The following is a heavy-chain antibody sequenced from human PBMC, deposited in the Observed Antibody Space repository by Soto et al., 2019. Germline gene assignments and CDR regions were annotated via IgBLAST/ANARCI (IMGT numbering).Heavy chain of an antibody. V-gene: IGHV4-59*08. Sequence: QVQLQESGPGLVKPSETLSLTCIVSGVSISSYYWSWIRQPPGKGLEWIGYIHYSGSTNYIPSLRSRVTISVDTSKNQLSLRLNSVTAADTAVYYCARHRAPIRMVRGVTPLCGYFDLWGRGTLVSVSS. CDR2: IHYSGST. CDR1: GVSISSYY. CDR3: ARHRAPIRMVRGVTPLCGYFDL. D-gene: IGHD3-10*01. J-gene: IGHJ2*01.